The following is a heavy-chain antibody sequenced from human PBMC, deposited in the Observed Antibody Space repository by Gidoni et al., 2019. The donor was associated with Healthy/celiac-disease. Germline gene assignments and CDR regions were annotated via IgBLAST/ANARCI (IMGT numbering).Heavy chain of an antibody. Sequence: QVQLVESGGGGVQPGRSLSLSCAASGFTFSSYGMHWVRQAPGKGLGMVAGIWYDVSNKYYAYSVKGLFTISRDNSTNTLYLQMNSLRAEDTAVYYCAIRGGSSWYYYYYYYMDVWGKGTTVTVSS. D-gene: IGHD6-13*01. V-gene: IGHV3-33*01. CDR3: AIRGGSSWYYYYYYYMDV. J-gene: IGHJ6*03. CDR1: GFTFSSYG. CDR2: IWYDVSNK.